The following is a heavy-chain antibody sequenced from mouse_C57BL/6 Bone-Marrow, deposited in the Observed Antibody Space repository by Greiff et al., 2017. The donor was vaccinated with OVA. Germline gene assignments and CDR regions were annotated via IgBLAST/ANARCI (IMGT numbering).Heavy chain of an antibody. Sequence: EVHLVESGGGLVKPGGSLKLSCAASGFTFSDYGMHWVRQAPEKGLEWVAYISSGSSTIYYADPVKGRFTISRDNAKNTLVLQMTSLRSEDTAMYYCANYYSNYRGQGTLVTVSA. D-gene: IGHD2-5*01. V-gene: IGHV5-17*01. CDR3: ANYYSNY. CDR1: GFTFSDYG. J-gene: IGHJ3*01. CDR2: ISSGSSTI.